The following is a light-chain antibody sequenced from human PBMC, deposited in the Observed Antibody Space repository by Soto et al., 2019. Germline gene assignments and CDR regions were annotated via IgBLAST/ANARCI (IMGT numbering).Light chain of an antibody. CDR3: NSFISSTTPLV. Sequence: QSALTQPASVSGSPGQSITISCTGTSSDVGCYEYVSWYQQHPGKAPTLIIYDVTNRPSGVSGRFSGSKSGNTASLTISGLQAEDEAEYYCNSFISSTTPLVFGGGTKVTVL. CDR2: DVT. CDR1: SSDVGCYEY. V-gene: IGLV2-14*03. J-gene: IGLJ2*01.